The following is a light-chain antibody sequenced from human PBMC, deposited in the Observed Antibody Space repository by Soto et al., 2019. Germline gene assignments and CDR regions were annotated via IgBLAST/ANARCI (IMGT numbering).Light chain of an antibody. V-gene: IGLV2-14*01. J-gene: IGLJ1*01. Sequence: QSVLTQPDSVSVFPAQSITISCTGTSSDIGAYNYVSWYQQHPGKAPKLLIYDVTNLPSGVSDRVSGSKSGNTASLTISGRQAEDEANYYCNSYTPLSNRVFGTGTKVTVL. CDR1: SSDIGAYNY. CDR3: NSYTPLSNRV. CDR2: DVT.